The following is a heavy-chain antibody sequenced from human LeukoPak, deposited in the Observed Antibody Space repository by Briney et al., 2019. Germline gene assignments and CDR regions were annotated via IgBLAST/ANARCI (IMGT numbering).Heavy chain of an antibody. Sequence: SETLSLTCTVSGDSITSSTYYWDWIRQPPGKGLEWIGSMHYSGTTYYNPSLKSRVTMSVDTSNNQVSLNLNSVTAADTAVYYCARDREGGGGYYSRSYWYFDLWGRGTLVTVSP. CDR1: GDSITSSTYY. CDR3: ARDREGGGGYYSRSYWYFDL. D-gene: IGHD2-15*01. CDR2: MHYSGTT. V-gene: IGHV4-39*07. J-gene: IGHJ2*01.